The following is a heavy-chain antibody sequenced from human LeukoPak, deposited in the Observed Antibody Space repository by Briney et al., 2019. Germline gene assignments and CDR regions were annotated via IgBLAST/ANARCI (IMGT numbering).Heavy chain of an antibody. Sequence: GGSLRLSCAASGFTFSDYYMTWIRQAPGKGLEWVSYISSSGSDIKYADSVKDRFSISRDNAKSSLYLQMNSLGAEDTAVYYCAAVTMQRSSWYDYYYMDVWGKGTTVTVSS. CDR1: GFTFSDYY. CDR3: AAVTMQRSSWYDYYYMDV. CDR2: ISSSGSDI. V-gene: IGHV3-11*01. D-gene: IGHD6-25*01. J-gene: IGHJ6*03.